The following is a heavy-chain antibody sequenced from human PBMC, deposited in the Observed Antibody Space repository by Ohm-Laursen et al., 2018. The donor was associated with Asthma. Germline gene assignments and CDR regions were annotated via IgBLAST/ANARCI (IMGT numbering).Heavy chain of an antibody. V-gene: IGHV3-53*01. CDR1: GFIVSTKF. CDR2: IFGSTGT. CDR3: AISLTTPGAFDI. Sequence: SLRLSCTASGFIVSTKFMIWVRQAPGKGLDWVSVIFGSTGTNYADPVKGRFTISRDNSKNTIYLQMNSLRAEDTAVYYCAISLTTPGAFDIWGQGTMITVSS. D-gene: IGHD1/OR15-1a*01. J-gene: IGHJ3*02.